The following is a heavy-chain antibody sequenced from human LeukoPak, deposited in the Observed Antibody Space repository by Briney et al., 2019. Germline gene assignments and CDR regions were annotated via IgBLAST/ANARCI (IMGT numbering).Heavy chain of an antibody. CDR2: INPNSGGT. V-gene: IGHV1-2*02. J-gene: IGHJ5*02. D-gene: IGHD3-10*01. CDR3: AKEYGSGSYDRNKWFDP. CDR1: GYTFTGYY. Sequence: ASVKVSCKASGYTFTGYYMHWVRQAPGQGLEWMGWINPNSGGTNYAQKFQGRVTMTRDTSISTAYMELSRLRSDETAVYYCAKEYGSGSYDRNKWFDPWGQGTLVTVSS.